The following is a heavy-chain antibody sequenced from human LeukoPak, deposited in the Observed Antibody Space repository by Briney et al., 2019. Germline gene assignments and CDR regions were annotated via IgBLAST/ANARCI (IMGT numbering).Heavy chain of an antibody. Sequence: LAGGSLRLSCVASGFTFSSYAMSWVRQAPGKGLEWVSVVSGGSHNTYYADSVKGRFTMSRDNSKRTVYLQMNSLRAEDTAVYYCAKDRSSWYYPFDSWGQGTLVTVSS. CDR1: GFTFSSYA. D-gene: IGHD3-3*01. CDR2: VSGGSHNT. J-gene: IGHJ4*02. V-gene: IGHV3-23*01. CDR3: AKDRSSWYYPFDS.